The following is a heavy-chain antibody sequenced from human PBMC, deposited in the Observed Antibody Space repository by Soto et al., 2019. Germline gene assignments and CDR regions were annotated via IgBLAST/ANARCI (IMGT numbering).Heavy chain of an antibody. V-gene: IGHV3-48*01. D-gene: IGHD2-15*01. J-gene: IGHJ3*02. CDR1: GFTFSSYS. CDR3: ARRYCSGGSCWAFDI. CDR2: ISSGSSTI. Sequence: EVQLVESGGGLVQPGGSLRLSCAASGFTFSSYSMNWLRQAPGKGLEWVSYISSGSSTIKYADTVRGRFTISRDNAKNSLYLQMNSLRAEDTAVYYCARRYCSGGSCWAFDIWGQGTMVTVSS.